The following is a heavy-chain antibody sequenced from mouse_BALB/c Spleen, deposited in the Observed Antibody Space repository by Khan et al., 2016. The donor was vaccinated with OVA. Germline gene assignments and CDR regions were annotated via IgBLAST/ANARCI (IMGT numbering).Heavy chain of an antibody. CDR2: ISTYYGDA. V-gene: IGHV1S137*01. CDR1: GYTFTDFT. CDR3: TRGGGGNRFAY. Sequence: QVRLQQSGAELVRPGVSMKISCKGSGYTFTDFTLHWVKQSHAMSLEWIGVISTYYGDATYNQRFKDKATMTVDKSSSTAYMELARLTSEDSAIYYCTRGGGGNRFAYWGQGTLVTVSA. J-gene: IGHJ3*01.